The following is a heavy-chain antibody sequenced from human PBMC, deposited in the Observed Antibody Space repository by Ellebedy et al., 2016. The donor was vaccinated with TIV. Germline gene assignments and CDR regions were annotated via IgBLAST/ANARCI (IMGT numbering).Heavy chain of an antibody. Sequence: SETLSLTCVVSDGSIRPYYWTWIRQPPGRGLEWIGYAYHSGSTDYNPSLESRVTISVDTSKNQISLRLTSVTAADTAVDYCARVGTELVTVEEYYYYMDVWGKGTTVTVSS. V-gene: IGHV4-59*01. CDR3: ARVGTELVTVEEYYYYMDV. J-gene: IGHJ6*03. CDR1: DGSIRPYY. D-gene: IGHD2/OR15-2a*01. CDR2: AYHSGST.